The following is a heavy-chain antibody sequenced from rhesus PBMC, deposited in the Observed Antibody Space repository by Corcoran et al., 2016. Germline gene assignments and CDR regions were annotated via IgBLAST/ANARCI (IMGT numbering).Heavy chain of an antibody. CDR1: GYSIRSGSD. V-gene: IGHV4-76*01. J-gene: IGHJ4*01. D-gene: IGHD4-23*01. CDR2: IYGSRRSN. Sequence: QVQLQESGPGVVKPSETLSLTCAVSGYSIRSGSDWSWIRQPPGKGLEWIGYIYGSRRSNNYNPSLKKRVTISKDTSKNQFSLKLSAVTAADTAVYYCARENTVKGFDYWGQGVLVTVSS. CDR3: ARENTVKGFDY.